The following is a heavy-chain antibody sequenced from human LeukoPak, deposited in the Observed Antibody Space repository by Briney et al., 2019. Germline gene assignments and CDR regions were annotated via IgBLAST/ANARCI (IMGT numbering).Heavy chain of an antibody. D-gene: IGHD6-6*01. CDR3: ARAAGGIAAFDY. V-gene: IGHV4-61*01. J-gene: IGHJ4*02. Sequence: SETLSLTCTVSGGSFSSGSYYWSWIRQPPGKGLEWIGYIYYSGSTNYNPSLKSRVTVSADTSKNQFSLKLSSVTAADTAVYYCARAAGGIAAFDYWGQGTLVTVSS. CDR1: GGSFSSGSYY. CDR2: IYYSGST.